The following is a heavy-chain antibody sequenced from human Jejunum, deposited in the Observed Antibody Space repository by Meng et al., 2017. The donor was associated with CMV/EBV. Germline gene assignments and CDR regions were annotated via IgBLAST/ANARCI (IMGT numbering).Heavy chain of an antibody. D-gene: IGHD6-19*01. J-gene: IGHJ5*02. Sequence: SCAASGFSVSSNYMTWVRQAPGKGLEWVSIIYSGDTTYYADFVKGRFTISRDNSKNTLSLQMNSLRADDTAFYYCTKGSGWNDPWGQGTLVTVSS. CDR2: IYSGDTT. CDR3: TKGSGWNDP. CDR1: GFSVSSNY. V-gene: IGHV3-53*01.